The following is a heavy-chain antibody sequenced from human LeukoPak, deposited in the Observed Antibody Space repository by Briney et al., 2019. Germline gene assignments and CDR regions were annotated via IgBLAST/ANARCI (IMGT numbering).Heavy chain of an antibody. CDR1: GYTFTDHY. J-gene: IGHJ4*02. V-gene: IGHV1-2*02. CDR2: INPNSGGT. Sequence: GASVKVSCKASGYTFTDHYIHWVRQAPGQGLEWMGWINPNSGGTNYAQKFQGRVTMTRDTSISTAYMELSRLRSDDSAVYYCARVDIVVVVAAFDYWGQGTLVTVSS. CDR3: ARVDIVVVVAAFDY. D-gene: IGHD2-15*01.